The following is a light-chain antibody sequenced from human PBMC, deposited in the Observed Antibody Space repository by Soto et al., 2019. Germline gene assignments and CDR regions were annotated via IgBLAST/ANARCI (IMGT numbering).Light chain of an antibody. CDR1: QSISSSF. Sequence: DIVLTQSPGTLSLCPGQRATLSFRASQSISSSFLAWYQQKPGQAPRLLIYGAYSRATGITDRFSGSGSGTDFTLTISRLEPEDFAVYYCQQCGSSPETFGPGTEVDI. V-gene: IGKV3-20*01. CDR2: GAY. J-gene: IGKJ1*01. CDR3: QQCGSSPET.